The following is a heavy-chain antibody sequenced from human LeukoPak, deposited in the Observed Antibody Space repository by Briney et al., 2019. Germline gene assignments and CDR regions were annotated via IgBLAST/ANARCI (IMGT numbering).Heavy chain of an antibody. Sequence: GGSLRLSCAASGFTFSNYAMSWVRQAPGKGLEWVSAISGSGGSTHYADSAKGRFTISRDNSNNTLYIQMNSLTAEDTAVYYCAKEAYYYASGSYYTGWGQGTLVTISS. J-gene: IGHJ4*02. V-gene: IGHV3-23*01. CDR2: ISGSGGST. D-gene: IGHD3-10*01. CDR1: GFTFSNYA. CDR3: AKEAYYYASGSYYTG.